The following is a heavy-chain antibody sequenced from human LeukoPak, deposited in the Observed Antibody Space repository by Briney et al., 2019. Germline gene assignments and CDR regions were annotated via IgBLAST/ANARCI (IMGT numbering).Heavy chain of an antibody. V-gene: IGHV3-30-3*01. CDR1: GFTFSSYA. CDR3: AKGTLDTPLGDYFDY. CDR2: ISYDGSNK. J-gene: IGHJ4*02. Sequence: GGSLRLSCAASGFTFSSYAMHWVRQAPGKGLEWVAVISYDGSNKYYADSVKGRFTISRDNSKNSLYLQMNSLRAEDTALYYCAKGTLDTPLGDYFDYWGQGTLVTVSS. D-gene: IGHD5-18*01.